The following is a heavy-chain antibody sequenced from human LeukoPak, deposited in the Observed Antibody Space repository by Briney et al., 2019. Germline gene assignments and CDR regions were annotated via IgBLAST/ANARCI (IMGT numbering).Heavy chain of an antibody. CDR3: ARDPSDGYNSGDNWFDP. J-gene: IGHJ5*02. CDR1: GFTFSSYA. D-gene: IGHD5-24*01. Sequence: GGSLRLSCAASGFTFSSYAMNWVRQAPGKGLEWVSSIRSSSSYIYYAASVKGRFTISRDNAKNSLYLQMNSLRAEDTAVYYCARDPSDGYNSGDNWFDPWGQGTLVTVSS. V-gene: IGHV3-21*01. CDR2: IRSSSSYI.